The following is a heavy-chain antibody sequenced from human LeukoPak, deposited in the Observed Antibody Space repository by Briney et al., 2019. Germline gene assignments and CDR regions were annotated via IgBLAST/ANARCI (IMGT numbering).Heavy chain of an antibody. CDR2: ISSSGSTI. J-gene: IGHJ4*02. D-gene: IGHD3-16*02. CDR1: GFTFSDFW. V-gene: IGHV3-11*04. CDR3: ASQSRLGELSLSSFDY. Sequence: GGSLRLSCAASGFTFSDFWMSWVRQAPGKGLEWVSYISSSGSTIYYADSVKGRFTISRDNAKNSLYLQMNSLRAEDTAVYYCASQSRLGELSLSSFDYWGQGTLVTVSS.